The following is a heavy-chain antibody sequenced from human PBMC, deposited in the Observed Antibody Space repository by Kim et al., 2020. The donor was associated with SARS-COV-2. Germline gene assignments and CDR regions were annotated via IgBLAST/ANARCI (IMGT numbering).Heavy chain of an antibody. J-gene: IGHJ6*02. Sequence: GGSLRLSCAASGFTFSSYAMHWVRQAPGKGLEWVAVIWYDGSNKYYADSVKGRFTISRDNSKNTLYLQMNSLRAEDTAVYYCAKDKDYGLNYYYGMDVWGQGTTVTVSS. CDR2: IWYDGSNK. CDR1: GFTFSSYA. D-gene: IGHD3-10*01. V-gene: IGHV3-33*06. CDR3: AKDKDYGLNYYYGMDV.